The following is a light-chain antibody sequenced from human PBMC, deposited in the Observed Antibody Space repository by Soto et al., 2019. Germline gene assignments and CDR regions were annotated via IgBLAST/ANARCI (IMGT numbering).Light chain of an antibody. CDR3: QQYGGSPHT. CDR1: QTVSTNY. CDR2: DAS. Sequence: EIVLTQSPGTLSLAPGERATLSCRASQTVSTNYLAWYQQKPGQAPRLVIHDASSRATGIPESFSGSGSRTDFTLTISRLEPEDFAVYYCQQYGGSPHTFGQGTKLEIK. V-gene: IGKV3-20*01. J-gene: IGKJ2*01.